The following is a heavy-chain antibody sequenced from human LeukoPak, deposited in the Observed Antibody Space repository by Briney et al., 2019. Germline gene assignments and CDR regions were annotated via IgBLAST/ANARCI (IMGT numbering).Heavy chain of an antibody. CDR3: ARGQGAFDI. CDR1: SGSFSGYY. Sequence: SGTLSLTRAVSSGSFSGYYWSWIRQPPGKGLEWIGYIYYSGSTNYNPSLNSRVTISVDTSKNQFSLKLSSVTAADTAVYYCARGQGAFDIWVEGTMVTDSS. J-gene: IGHJ3*02. CDR2: IYYSGST. V-gene: IGHV4-59*01.